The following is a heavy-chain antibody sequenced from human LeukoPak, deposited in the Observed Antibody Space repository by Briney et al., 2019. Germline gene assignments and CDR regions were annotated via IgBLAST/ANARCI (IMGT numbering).Heavy chain of an antibody. CDR3: AKMYYDSSGHFDY. CDR2: SSGSGGST. Sequence: GGSLRLSCAASGSTFSSYAMSWVRQAPGKGLEWVSASSGSGGSTYNADSVKGRFTISRDNSKNTLYLQMNSLRAEDTAVYYCAKMYYDSSGHFDYWGQGTLVTVSS. J-gene: IGHJ4*02. V-gene: IGHV3-23*01. CDR1: GSTFSSYA. D-gene: IGHD3-22*01.